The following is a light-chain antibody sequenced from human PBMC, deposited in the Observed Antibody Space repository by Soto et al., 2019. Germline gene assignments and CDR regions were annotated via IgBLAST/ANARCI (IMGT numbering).Light chain of an antibody. CDR2: DAS. J-gene: IGKJ1*01. Sequence: EILMTQSPATLSLSPGERATLSCRASQSVSSYLAWYQQKPGQAPRLLIYDASNRATGIPDRFSGSGSGTDFTLTIRRLEPEDFAVYFCQQYGSSPWTFGQGTKVDIK. CDR1: QSVSSY. CDR3: QQYGSSPWT. V-gene: IGKV3-20*01.